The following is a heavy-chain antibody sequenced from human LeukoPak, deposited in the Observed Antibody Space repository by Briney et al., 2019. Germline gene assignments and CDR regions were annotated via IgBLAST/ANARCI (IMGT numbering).Heavy chain of an antibody. CDR2: IRSKAYGGTT. J-gene: IGHJ3*02. D-gene: IGHD3-22*01. CDR1: GFTFGDYA. CDR3: TRGGYDSSGYYAFDI. V-gene: IGHV3-49*03. Sequence: GGSLRLSCTASGFTFGDYAMSWFRQAPGKGLEWVGFIRSKAYGGTTEYAASVKGRFTISRDDSKSIAYLQMNSLKTEDTAVYYCTRGGYDSSGYYAFDIWGQGTMVTVSS.